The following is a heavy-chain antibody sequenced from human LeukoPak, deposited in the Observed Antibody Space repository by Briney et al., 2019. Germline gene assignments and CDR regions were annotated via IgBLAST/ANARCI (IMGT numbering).Heavy chain of an antibody. V-gene: IGHV4-59*01. D-gene: IGHD2-8*01. J-gene: IGHJ4*02. CDR2: IYYSGST. CDR1: GGSISSYY. CDR3: ARNQPNGGYRPHSDY. Sequence: SETLSLTCTVYGGSISSYYWSWIRQPPGKGLEWIGYIYYSGSTNYNPSLKSRVTISVDMSKNQLSLKLSSVTAADTAVYYCARNQPNGGYRPHSDYWGQGTLVTVSS.